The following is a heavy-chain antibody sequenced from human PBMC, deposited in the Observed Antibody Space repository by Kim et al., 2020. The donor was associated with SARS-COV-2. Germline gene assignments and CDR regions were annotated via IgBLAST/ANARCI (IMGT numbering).Heavy chain of an antibody. J-gene: IGHJ4*02. CDR1: GYTFTGYW. Sequence: GESLKISCNGFGYTFTGYWIGWVRQMPGKGLEWMGIIHPDDCNIRYNPSFQGHIPISADKSISTHYLQGTSLKASDTAIYYCPRHRGLGGRTGGEADDWGRGTVVTV. CDR2: IHPDDCNI. V-gene: IGHV5-51*01. D-gene: IGHD3-10*01. CDR3: PRHRGLGGRTGGEADD.